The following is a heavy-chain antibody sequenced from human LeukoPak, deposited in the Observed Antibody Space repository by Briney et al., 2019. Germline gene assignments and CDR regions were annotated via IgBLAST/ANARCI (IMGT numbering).Heavy chain of an antibody. CDR1: GFTLSSHA. J-gene: IGHJ4*02. CDR3: AKDMIRFDY. Sequence: PGGSLRLSCAVSGFTLSSHAMSWVRQAPGKGLEWVSAISGSGGSTYYADSVKGRFTISRDNSKNTLYLQMNSLRAEDTAVYYCAKDMIRFDYWGQGTLVTVSS. CDR2: ISGSGGST. D-gene: IGHD3-16*01. V-gene: IGHV3-23*01.